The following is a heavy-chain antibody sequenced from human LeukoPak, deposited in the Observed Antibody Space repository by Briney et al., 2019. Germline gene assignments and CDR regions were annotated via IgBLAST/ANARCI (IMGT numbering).Heavy chain of an antibody. CDR1: GFTFSSYS. CDR2: ISSSSSTI. D-gene: IGHD6-13*01. V-gene: IGHV3-48*01. J-gene: IGHJ3*02. Sequence: GGSLRLSCAASGFTFSSYSMNWVRQAPGKGLEWVSYISSSSSTIYYADSVKGRFTISRDNAKNSLYLQMNSLRAEDTAVYYCARAHSSSWFVHAFDIWGQGTMVTVSS. CDR3: ARAHSSSWFVHAFDI.